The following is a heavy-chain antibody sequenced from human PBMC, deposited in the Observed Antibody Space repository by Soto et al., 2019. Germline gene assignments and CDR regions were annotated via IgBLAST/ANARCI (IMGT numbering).Heavy chain of an antibody. D-gene: IGHD3-10*01. CDR3: SRLSYLGY. Sequence: AGSLRLSCAASGFRFGSYALSWVRPAPEKGLEWVSTISGSDGKTFYADSVTGRFSISRDTSQSTLYLQMNSLRADDTAMYCCSRLSYLGYWGQVTLVTVS. J-gene: IGHJ1*01. CDR2: ISGSDGKT. V-gene: IGHV3-23*01. CDR1: GFRFGSYA.